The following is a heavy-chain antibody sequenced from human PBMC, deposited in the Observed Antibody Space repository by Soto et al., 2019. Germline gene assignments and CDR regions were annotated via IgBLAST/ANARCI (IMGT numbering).Heavy chain of an antibody. J-gene: IGHJ3*02. V-gene: IGHV3-23*01. CDR2: ISGSGGST. CDR1: GFTFSSYA. CDR3: AKDSGRSSSWLDAFDI. D-gene: IGHD6-13*01. Sequence: GGSLRLSCAASGFTFSSYAMSWVRQAPGKGLEWVSAISGSGGSTYYADSVKGRFTISRDNSKNTLYLQMNSLRAEDTAVYYCAKDSGRSSSWLDAFDIWGQGTMVTVSS.